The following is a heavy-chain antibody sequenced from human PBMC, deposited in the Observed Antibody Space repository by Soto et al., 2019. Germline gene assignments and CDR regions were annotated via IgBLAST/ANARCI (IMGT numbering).Heavy chain of an antibody. D-gene: IGHD3-10*01. V-gene: IGHV1-69*02. J-gene: IGHJ3*02. CDR2: INPLTDIP. CDR1: GGTFRNYP. CDR3: AIDYYGSGNYYYDAFDI. Sequence: GASVKVSCKASGGTFRNYPINWVRQAPGQGLEWMGSINPLTDIPDYAQNFQARLTISRDTSASTAYMELSSLTSEDTAVYFCAIDYYGSGNYYYDAFDIWGQGTMVTVSS.